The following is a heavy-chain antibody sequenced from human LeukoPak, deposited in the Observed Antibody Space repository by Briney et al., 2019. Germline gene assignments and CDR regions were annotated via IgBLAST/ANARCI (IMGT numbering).Heavy chain of an antibody. CDR3: VSPRGFSYGYFDY. V-gene: IGHV4-59*08. CDR2: IYYSGST. D-gene: IGHD5-18*01. Sequence: SETLSLTCTVSGDSISSYYWSWIRQPPGKGLEWIGYIYYSGSTKYNPSLKSRVTISVDTSKNQFSLTLGSVSATDTAVYYCVSPRGFSYGYFDYWGQGTLVTVSS. CDR1: GDSISSYY. J-gene: IGHJ4*02.